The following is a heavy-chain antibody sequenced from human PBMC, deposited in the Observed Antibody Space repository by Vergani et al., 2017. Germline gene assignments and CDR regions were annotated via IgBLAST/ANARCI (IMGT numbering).Heavy chain of an antibody. V-gene: IGHV3-7*01. CDR3: ARGPPFDY. Sequence: EVQLLESGGGLVQPGGSLRLSCAASGFTFSSYWMSWVRQAPGKGMEWVANIKQDGSEKYYVDSVKGRFTISRDNAKNSLYLQMNSLRTDDTAVYYCARGPPFDYWGQGSLVTVSS. CDR2: IKQDGSEK. J-gene: IGHJ4*02. CDR1: GFTFSSYW.